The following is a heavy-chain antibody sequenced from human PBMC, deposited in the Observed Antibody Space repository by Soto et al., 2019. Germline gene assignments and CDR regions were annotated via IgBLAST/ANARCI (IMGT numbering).Heavy chain of an antibody. J-gene: IGHJ6*03. D-gene: IGHD6-19*01. V-gene: IGHV4-34*01. CDR2: INHSGST. CDR1: GGSFSGYY. Sequence: QVQLQQWGAGLLKPSETLSLTCAVYGGSFSGYYWSWIRQPPGKGLEWIGEINHSGSTNYNPSLKSRVTISVDTSKNQFSLKLSSVTAADTAVYYCATAGPLAAGYYYYYMDVWGKGTTVTVSS. CDR3: ATAGPLAAGYYYYYMDV.